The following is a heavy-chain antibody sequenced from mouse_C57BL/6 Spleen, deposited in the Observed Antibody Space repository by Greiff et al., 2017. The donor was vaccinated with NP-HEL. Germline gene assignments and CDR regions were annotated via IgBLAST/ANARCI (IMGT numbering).Heavy chain of an antibody. V-gene: IGHV1-64*01. J-gene: IGHJ2*01. Sequence: VQLQQSGAELVKPGASVKLSCKASGYTFTSYWMHWVKQRPGPGLEWIGMIHPNSGSTNYNEKFKSKGTLTVDKSSSTAYMQLSGLTSEDSAVYYGGRGYDYWGKGTTLTVAS. CDR1: GYTFTSYW. CDR3: GRGYDY. CDR2: IHPNSGST.